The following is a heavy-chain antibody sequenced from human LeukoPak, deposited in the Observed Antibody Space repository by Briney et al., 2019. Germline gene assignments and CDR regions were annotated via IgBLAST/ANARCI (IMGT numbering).Heavy chain of an antibody. CDR3: ARGNIVVVPAATYYYYYYMDV. V-gene: IGHV4-59*01. Sequence: PSETLSLTCTVSGGSISSYYWSWIRQPPEKGLEWIGYIYYSGSTNYNPSLKSRVTISVDTSKNQSSLKLSSVTAADTAVYYCARGNIVVVPAATYYYYYYMDVWGKGTTVTVSS. CDR1: GGSISSYY. D-gene: IGHD2-2*01. J-gene: IGHJ6*03. CDR2: IYYSGST.